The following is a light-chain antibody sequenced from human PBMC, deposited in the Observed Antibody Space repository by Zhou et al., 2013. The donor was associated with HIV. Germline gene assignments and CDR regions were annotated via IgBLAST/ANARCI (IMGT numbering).Light chain of an antibody. Sequence: EVVLTQSPVTLSLSPGERATLSCRASQSVRNYLAWYQQKCGQAPRLLIYDTSNRATGIPARFSGSGSGTDFTLTISRLEPEDFAVYYCQQYGSSPWTFGQGTKVEIK. V-gene: IGKV3-20*01. CDR2: DTS. CDR3: QQYGSSPWT. J-gene: IGKJ1*01. CDR1: QSVRNY.